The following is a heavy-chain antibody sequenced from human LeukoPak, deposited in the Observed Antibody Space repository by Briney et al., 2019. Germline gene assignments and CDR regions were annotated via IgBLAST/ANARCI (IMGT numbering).Heavy chain of an antibody. D-gene: IGHD3-10*01. V-gene: IGHV3-30*02. J-gene: IGHJ4*02. CDR1: GFTFSSYG. CDR2: IRYDGSNK. CDR3: AKDRIWFGELLGYFDY. Sequence: PGGSLRLSCAASGFTFSSYGMHWVRQAPGKGLEWVAFIRYDGSNKYYADSVKGRFTISRDNSKNTLYLQMTSLRAEDTAVYYCAKDRIWFGELLGYFDYWGQGTLVTVSS.